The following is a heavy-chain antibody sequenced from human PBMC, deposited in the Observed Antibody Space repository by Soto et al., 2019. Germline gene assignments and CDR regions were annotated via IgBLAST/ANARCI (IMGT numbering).Heavy chain of an antibody. CDR3: ARGQGSRFLEWPPRYGMDV. CDR2: INHSGST. V-gene: IGHV4-34*01. D-gene: IGHD3-3*01. CDR1: GGSFSGYY. Sequence: SETLSLTCAVYGGSFSGYYWSWIRQPPGKGLEWIGEINHSGSTNYNPSLKSRVTISVDTSKNQFSLKLSSVTAADTAVYYCARGQGSRFLEWPPRYGMDVWGQGTTVT. J-gene: IGHJ6*02.